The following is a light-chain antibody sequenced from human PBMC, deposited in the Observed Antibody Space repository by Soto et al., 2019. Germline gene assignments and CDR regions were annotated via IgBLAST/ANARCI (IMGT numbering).Light chain of an antibody. CDR2: GAS. CDR1: QSVSSN. CDR3: QKYDNWPLT. Sequence: EFVLTQSPATLPVSPGDSATLSCRASQSVSSNLAWYQQKTGQAPRFLIYGASTRATGIPDRLSGSGSGTELTLTISSLQSEDFAVYYCQKYDNWPLTXGGGTKVDIK. J-gene: IGKJ4*01. V-gene: IGKV3-15*01.